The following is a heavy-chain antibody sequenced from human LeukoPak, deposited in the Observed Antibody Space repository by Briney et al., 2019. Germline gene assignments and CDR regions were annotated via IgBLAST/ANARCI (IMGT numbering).Heavy chain of an antibody. J-gene: IGHJ4*02. V-gene: IGHV1-2*02. D-gene: IGHD3-10*01. Sequence: ASVKVSCKASGYAFTGYYMHWVRQAPGQGLEWMGWINPNSGGTNYAQKFQDRVTMTRDTSISTAYMELSSLRSDDTAVYYCARDEGDTLLRGVTMIDYWGQGTLVTVSS. CDR2: INPNSGGT. CDR1: GYAFTGYY. CDR3: ARDEGDTLLRGVTMIDY.